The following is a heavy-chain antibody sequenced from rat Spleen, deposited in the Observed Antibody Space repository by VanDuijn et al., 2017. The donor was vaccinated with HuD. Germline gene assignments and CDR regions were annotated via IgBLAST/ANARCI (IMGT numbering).Heavy chain of an antibody. D-gene: IGHD1-11*01. CDR1: GFTFNNYW. J-gene: IGHJ2*01. Sequence: EVQLVESGGGLVQPGRSLKLSCVASGFTFNNYWMTWIRQAPGTGLEWVASITNTGGSTYYPDSVKGRFTISRDNAKSPLYLQMNSLRSEDTATYYCTRGATEGIVLDYWGQGVMVTVSS. V-gene: IGHV5-31*01. CDR3: TRGATEGIVLDY. CDR2: ITNTGGST.